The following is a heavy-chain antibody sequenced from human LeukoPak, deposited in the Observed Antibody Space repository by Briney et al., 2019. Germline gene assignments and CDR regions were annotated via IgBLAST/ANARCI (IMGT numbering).Heavy chain of an antibody. CDR1: GFTFSSYS. D-gene: IGHD3-16*02. CDR2: ISSSSSTI. Sequence: GGSLRLSCAASGFTFSSYSMNWVRQAPGKGLEWVSYISSSSSTIYYADSVKGRFTISRDNAKNSLYLQMNSLRAEDTAVYYCARDETSYDYVWGSYRYTARYFDYWGQGTLVTVSS. CDR3: ARDETSYDYVWGSYRYTARYFDY. J-gene: IGHJ4*02. V-gene: IGHV3-48*04.